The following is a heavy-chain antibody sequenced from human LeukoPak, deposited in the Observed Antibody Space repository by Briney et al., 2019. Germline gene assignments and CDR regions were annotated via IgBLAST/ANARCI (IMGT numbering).Heavy chain of an antibody. Sequence: SVKVSCKASGGTFSSYAISWVRQAPGQGLEWMGRIIPILGIANYAQKFQGRVTITADKSTSTAYMELSSLRSEDTAVYYCATKIRSPTVVTLFDYWGQGTLVTVSS. V-gene: IGHV1-69*04. CDR2: IIPILGIA. CDR3: ATKIRSPTVVTLFDY. J-gene: IGHJ4*02. CDR1: GGTFSSYA. D-gene: IGHD4-23*01.